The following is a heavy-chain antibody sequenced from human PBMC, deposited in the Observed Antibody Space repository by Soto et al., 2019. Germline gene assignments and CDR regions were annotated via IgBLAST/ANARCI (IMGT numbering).Heavy chain of an antibody. J-gene: IGHJ6*02. CDR1: GYSFTSYW. V-gene: IGHV5-51*01. D-gene: IGHD6-13*01. Sequence: PGESLKISCKGSGYSFTSYWIGWVRQMPGKGLEWMGIIYPGDSDTRYSPSLQGQVTISADKSISTAYLQWSSLKASDTAMYYCARQETATPSSSWYSPSGYGMDVWGQGTTVTVSS. CDR2: IYPGDSDT. CDR3: ARQETATPSSSWYSPSGYGMDV.